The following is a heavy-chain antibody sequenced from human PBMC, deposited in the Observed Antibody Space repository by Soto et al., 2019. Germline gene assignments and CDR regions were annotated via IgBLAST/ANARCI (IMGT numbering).Heavy chain of an antibody. CDR3: ARDRSLWHPFDN. CDR2: IYTSGST. V-gene: IGHV4-4*07. CDR1: GGSISSYY. J-gene: IGHJ4*02. D-gene: IGHD1-26*01. Sequence: SETLSLTCTVSGGSISSYYWSWIRQPAGKGLEWIGRIYTSGSTKYSPSLKSRATISLDTPKNQFSLKLTSVTAADTAVYYCARDRSLWHPFDNWGQGTLVTVSS.